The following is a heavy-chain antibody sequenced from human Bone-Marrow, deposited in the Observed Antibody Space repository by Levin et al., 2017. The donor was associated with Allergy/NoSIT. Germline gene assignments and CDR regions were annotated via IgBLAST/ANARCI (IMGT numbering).Heavy chain of an antibody. CDR3: AKDTYYYDSSGYNAFDS. CDR2: ISWNSGSI. J-gene: IGHJ3*02. CDR1: GFTFDDYA. D-gene: IGHD3-22*01. Sequence: SLKISCAASGFTFDDYAMHWVRQAPGKGLEWVSGISWNSGSIGYADSVKGRFTISRDNAKNSLYLQMNSLRAEDTALYYCAKDTYYYDSSGYNAFDSWGQGTMVTVSS. V-gene: IGHV3-9*01.